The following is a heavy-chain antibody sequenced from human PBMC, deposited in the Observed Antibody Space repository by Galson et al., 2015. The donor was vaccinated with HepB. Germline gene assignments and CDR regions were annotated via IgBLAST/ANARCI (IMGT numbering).Heavy chain of an antibody. CDR3: ARVADADYGDHTHFDF. J-gene: IGHJ4*02. CDR2: ISHSTLYT. V-gene: IGHV3-11*06. D-gene: IGHD4-17*01. CDR1: GFTFSDYY. Sequence: SLRLSCAASGFTFSDYYMSWIRQAPGKGLEWLSYISHSTLYTNYADSVKGRFTISRDNAKNSLFLQINSLRAEDTAVYYCARVADADYGDHTHFDFWGQGVRVTVSS.